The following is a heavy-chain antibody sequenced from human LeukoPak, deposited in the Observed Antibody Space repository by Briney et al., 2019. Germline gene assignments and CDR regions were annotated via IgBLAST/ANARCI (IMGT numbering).Heavy chain of an antibody. V-gene: IGHV3-7*03. CDR2: IKPDASEK. CDR3: AKDIMGLHNYYYYGMDV. CDR1: GFTFSYYW. J-gene: IGHJ6*02. Sequence: GGSLRLSCAASGFTFSYYWMTWVRQAPEKGLEWVANIKPDASEKFYVDSVKGRFTISRDNAKNSLYLQMNSLRAEDTALYYCAKDIMGLHNYYYYGMDVWGQGTTVTVSS. D-gene: IGHD3-16*01.